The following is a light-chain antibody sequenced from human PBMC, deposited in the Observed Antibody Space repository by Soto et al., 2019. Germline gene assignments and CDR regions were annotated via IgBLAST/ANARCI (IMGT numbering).Light chain of an antibody. CDR2: DAS. J-gene: IGKJ2*01. CDR3: HQHTTWPPGMYT. V-gene: IGKV3-11*01. CDR1: QSFNNY. Sequence: EIVLTQSPATLSLSPGERATLSCRASQSFNNYLTWYQQKPGQAPRLLIYDASNRATGIPARFSGSGSGTDFTLTISSLEPEDFAVYYCHQHTTWPPGMYTFGQGTKLEIK.